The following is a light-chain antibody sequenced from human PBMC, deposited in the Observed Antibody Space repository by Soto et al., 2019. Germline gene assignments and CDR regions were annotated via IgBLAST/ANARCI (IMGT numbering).Light chain of an antibody. CDR1: SSDVGGYNY. J-gene: IGLJ1*01. CDR3: SSYGGYNNVV. Sequence: QSAMRVPPSASASPVPSFTISCTGTSSDVGGYNYVSWFQQHPGKAPKLIIHEVNQRPSGVPDRFSGSKSGKTASLTVSGLQAEDEGNYYCSSYGGYNNVVFGTGTKV. CDR2: EVN. V-gene: IGLV2-8*01.